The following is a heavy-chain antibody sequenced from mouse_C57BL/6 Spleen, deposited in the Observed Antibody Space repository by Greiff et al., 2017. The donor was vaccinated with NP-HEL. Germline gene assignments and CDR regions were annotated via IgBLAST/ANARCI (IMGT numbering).Heavy chain of an antibody. V-gene: IGHV1-80*01. CDR1: GYAFCSYW. CDR2: IYPGDGDT. D-gene: IGHD2-1*01. Sequence: QVQLQQSGAELVKPGASVKISCKASGYAFCSYWMNWVKQRPGTGLEWIGQIYPGDGDTNYNGKFKGKATLTADKSSSTACMQLSSLTSEDSAVYFCARSPIYYGNYFWYFDVWGTGTTVTVSS. CDR3: ARSPIYYGNYFWYFDV. J-gene: IGHJ1*03.